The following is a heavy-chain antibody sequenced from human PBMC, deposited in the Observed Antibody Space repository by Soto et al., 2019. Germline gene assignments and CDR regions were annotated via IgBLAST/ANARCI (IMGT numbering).Heavy chain of an antibody. V-gene: IGHV1-18*01. Sequence: GASVKVSCKASGYIFTSYGISWVRQAPGQGLEWMGWISAYNGNTNYAQKLQGRVTMTTDTSTSTAYMELRSLRSDDTAVYYCARDVTYYDFWSGYSFDYWGQGTLVTVSS. CDR3: ARDVTYYDFWSGYSFDY. CDR2: ISAYNGNT. J-gene: IGHJ4*02. CDR1: GYIFTSYG. D-gene: IGHD3-3*01.